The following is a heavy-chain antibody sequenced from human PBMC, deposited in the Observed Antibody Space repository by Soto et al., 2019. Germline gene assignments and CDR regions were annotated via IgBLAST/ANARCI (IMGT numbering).Heavy chain of an antibody. CDR1: GFTFSSYW. D-gene: IGHD2-2*01. V-gene: IGHV3-7*01. Sequence: VQLVESGGGLVQPGGSLRLSCAASGFTFSSYWMNWVRQAPGKGLEWVANIKQDGSEKYFVDSLKGRFTISRDNAKNSLYLQMNSLRAEDTAVYYCARDLGRTAAGYYYYYAMDVWGQGTTVTVSS. J-gene: IGHJ6*02. CDR3: ARDLGRTAAGYYYYYAMDV. CDR2: IKQDGSEK.